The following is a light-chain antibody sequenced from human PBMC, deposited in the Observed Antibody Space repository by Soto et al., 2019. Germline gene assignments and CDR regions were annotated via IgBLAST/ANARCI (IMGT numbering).Light chain of an antibody. J-gene: IGLJ2*01. Sequence: QSVLTQPPSASGTPGQRGPISCSGSRSNIGSNTVNWYQQLPGTAPKLLIYSNNQRPSGVPDRFSGSKSGTSASLAVSGLQSEDEADYYCAAWDDSLNGPVFGGGTKLTVL. CDR2: SNN. V-gene: IGLV1-44*01. CDR1: RSNIGSNT. CDR3: AAWDDSLNGPV.